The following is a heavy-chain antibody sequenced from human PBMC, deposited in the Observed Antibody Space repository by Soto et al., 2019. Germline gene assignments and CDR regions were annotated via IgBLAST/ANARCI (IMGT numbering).Heavy chain of an antibody. CDR2: INAGIGNF. Sequence: QVQLVQPGAEVRKPGASVKLSCNTSGYSFGDFAIHWVRQTPGLSLEWMGWINAGIGNFKHSQRFQGRVSLTRDTSTSTVYLELRRLTSEDTAVYYCARPSCRTPDCLRPYNLYGLDVWGHGTTVIVS. CDR3: ARPSCRTPDCLRPYNLYGLDV. D-gene: IGHD2-15*01. CDR1: GYSFGDFA. V-gene: IGHV1-3*01. J-gene: IGHJ6*02.